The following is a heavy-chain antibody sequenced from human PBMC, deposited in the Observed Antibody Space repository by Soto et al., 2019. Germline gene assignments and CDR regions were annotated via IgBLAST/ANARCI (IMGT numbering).Heavy chain of an antibody. V-gene: IGHV2-5*02. J-gene: IGHJ5*02. D-gene: IGHD3-16*01. CDR3: AHIPNYYQYDWFDP. CDR2: IYWDDDK. CDR1: GFSLTTRGVG. Sequence: QITLKESGPTLVKPTQTLTLTCTFSGFSLTTRGVGVGWIRQPPGKALECLALIYWDDDKRYSPSLQSRLSITKDTSKNQVVLTMANVDPVDTATYYCAHIPNYYQYDWFDPWGQGTLFSFSS.